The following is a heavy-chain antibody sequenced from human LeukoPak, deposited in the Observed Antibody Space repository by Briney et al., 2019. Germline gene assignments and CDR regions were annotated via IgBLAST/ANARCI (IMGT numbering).Heavy chain of an antibody. J-gene: IGHJ2*01. CDR3: ARGGGYCSSTSCHWYFDL. V-gene: IGHV4-34*01. CDR1: GGSFSGYY. Sequence: SETLSLTCAVYGGSFSGYYWSWIRQPPAKGLEWIGEINHSGSTNYNPSLKSRLTISVEESQNQFSPQQRSVSTADTAVYYCARGGGYCSSTSCHWYFDLWGRGALVTVSS. CDR2: INHSGST. D-gene: IGHD2-2*01.